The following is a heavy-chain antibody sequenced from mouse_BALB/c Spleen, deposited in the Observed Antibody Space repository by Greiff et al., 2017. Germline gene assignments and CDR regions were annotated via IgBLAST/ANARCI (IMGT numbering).Heavy chain of an antibody. CDR3: ARPYRYYAMDY. D-gene: IGHD2-14*01. CDR2: ILPGSGST. V-gene: IGHV1-9*01. J-gene: IGHJ4*01. Sequence: QVQLKESGAELMKPGASVKISCKATGYTFSSYWIEWVKQRPGHGLEWIGEILPGSGSTNYNEKFKGKATFTADTSSNTAYMQLSSLTSEDSAVYYCARPYRYYAMDYWGQGTSVTVSS. CDR1: GYTFSSYW.